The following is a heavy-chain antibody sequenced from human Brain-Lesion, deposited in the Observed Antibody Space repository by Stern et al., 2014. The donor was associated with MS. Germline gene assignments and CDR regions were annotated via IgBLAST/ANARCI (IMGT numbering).Heavy chain of an antibody. Sequence: VQLVESGAEVKKPGASVKVSCKVSGYTLPEFSMHWGRQAPRKGFEGRGGFVPEDGETIYAQKFQGRVTMTEDTSTDTAYMELSSLRSEDTAVYYCATLSPGAGGNYYRHFDYWGQGTLVTVSS. CDR2: FVPEDGET. CDR3: ATLSPGAGGNYYRHFDY. J-gene: IGHJ4*02. CDR1: GYTLPEFS. V-gene: IGHV1-24*01. D-gene: IGHD1-26*01.